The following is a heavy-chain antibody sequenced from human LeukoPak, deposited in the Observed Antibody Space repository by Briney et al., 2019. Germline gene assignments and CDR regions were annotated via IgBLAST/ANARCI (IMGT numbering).Heavy chain of an antibody. Sequence: PGGSLRLSCAASGFTFSSYWMSWVRQAPGKGLEWVANIKQDGSEKYYVDSVKGRFTISRDNAKNSLYLQMNSLRAEETAVYYCGGDDFSSIRCYHNWFDPWGQGTLVTVSS. CDR2: IKQDGSEK. CDR1: GFTFSSYW. D-gene: IGHD2-2*01. J-gene: IGHJ5*02. CDR3: GGDDFSSIRCYHNWFDP. V-gene: IGHV3-7*01.